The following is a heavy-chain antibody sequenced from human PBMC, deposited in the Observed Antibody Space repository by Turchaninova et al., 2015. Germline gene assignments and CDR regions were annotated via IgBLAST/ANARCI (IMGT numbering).Heavy chain of an antibody. Sequence: QVQLQQWGAGLSRPSEPLAPRCGVYGGSFSGYHWSRRRHPPGKGREWIGEINHSGSTNYNPSLKSRVTISVDTSKNQFSLKLSSVTAADTAVYYCARGPISYGYYYFDYWGQGTLVTVSS. CDR3: ARGPISYGYYYFDY. J-gene: IGHJ4*02. CDR1: GGSFSGYH. D-gene: IGHD5-18*01. V-gene: IGHV4-34*01. CDR2: INHSGST.